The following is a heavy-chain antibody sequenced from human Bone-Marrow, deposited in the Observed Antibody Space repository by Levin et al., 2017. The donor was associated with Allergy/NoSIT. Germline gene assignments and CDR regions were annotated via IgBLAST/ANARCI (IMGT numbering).Heavy chain of an antibody. J-gene: IGHJ6*02. D-gene: IGHD3-22*01. CDR1: GYTFTGYY. CDR2: INPNSGGT. Sequence: ASVKVSCKASGYTFTGYYMHWVRQAPGQGLEWMGWINPNSGGTNYAQKFQGRVTMTRDTSISTAYMELSRLRSDDTAVYYCASTPYYYDSSGYYPPLGWLDVWGQGTTVTVSS. CDR3: ASTPYYYDSSGYYPPLGWLDV. V-gene: IGHV1-2*02.